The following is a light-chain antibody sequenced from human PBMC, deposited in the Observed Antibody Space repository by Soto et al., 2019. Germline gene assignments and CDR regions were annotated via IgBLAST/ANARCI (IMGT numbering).Light chain of an antibody. J-gene: IGLJ2*01. CDR3: QSYDSSLSISV. CDR2: GDI. V-gene: IGLV1-40*01. CDR1: SSNIGAGSD. Sequence: QSVLTQPTSVSGAPGQRVSISCTGTSSNIGAGSDVHWYQHLPGTAPKLLIFGDINRPSGVPDRFSGSKSGTSASLAITGLQAEDEADYYCQSYDSSLSISVFGGGTKLTVL.